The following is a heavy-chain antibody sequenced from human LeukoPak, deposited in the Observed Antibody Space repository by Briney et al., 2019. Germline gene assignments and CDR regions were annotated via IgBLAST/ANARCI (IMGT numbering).Heavy chain of an antibody. CDR1: GFTFSTYG. D-gene: IGHD5-18*01. V-gene: IGHV3-23*01. CDR3: AKDSGSGYTPYYFDS. J-gene: IGHJ4*02. CDR2: LSGGGDST. Sequence: GGSLRLSCAASGFTFSTYGMAWVHQAPGKGLQWVSSLSGGGDSTYYVDSVKGRFTISRDNSKNMLFLQMNSLRVEDTAEYYCAKDSGSGYTPYYFDSWGQGTLVTVSS.